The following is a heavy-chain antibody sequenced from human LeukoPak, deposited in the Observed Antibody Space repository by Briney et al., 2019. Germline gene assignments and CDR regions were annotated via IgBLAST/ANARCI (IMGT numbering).Heavy chain of an antibody. V-gene: IGHV3-53*01. CDR2: IYNTGAT. CDR1: GFTVNDNY. CDR3: ARIEWERLGRAFDI. D-gene: IGHD1-26*01. Sequence: GWSLRLSCAASGFTVNDNYMTWVRQAPGKGLEWVSSIYNTGATHYAESVKGRFTISRDNSKNTLFLQMNSLRAEDMAVYYCARIEWERLGRAFDIWGQGTMVTVSS. J-gene: IGHJ3*02.